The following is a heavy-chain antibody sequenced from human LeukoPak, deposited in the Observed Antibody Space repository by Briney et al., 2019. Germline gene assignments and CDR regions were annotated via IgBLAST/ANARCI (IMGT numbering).Heavy chain of an antibody. CDR1: GYTFTGYG. V-gene: IGHV1-18*01. Sequence: ASVKVSCKASGYTFTGYGISWVRQAPGQGLEWMGWISAYNGNTNYAQKLQGRVTMTTDTSTSTAYMELRSLRSDDTAVYYCARKGVGDYYYYGMDVWGQGTTVTVSS. CDR2: ISAYNGNT. J-gene: IGHJ6*02. D-gene: IGHD3-10*01. CDR3: ARKGVGDYYYYGMDV.